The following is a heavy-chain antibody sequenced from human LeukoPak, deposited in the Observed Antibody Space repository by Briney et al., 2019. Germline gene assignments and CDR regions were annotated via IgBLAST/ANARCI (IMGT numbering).Heavy chain of an antibody. CDR3: ARCMLYHWYWFDP. D-gene: IGHD2-8*01. CDR2: IYPGDSDT. J-gene: IGHJ5*02. Sequence: TGESLKISCKGSGYSFFSYWIAWVRQMPGKGLEWMGIIYPGDSDTRYSPSFQGQVTISADKSISTAYLQWSSLKASDTAMYYCARCMLYHWYWFDPWGQGTLVTVSS. V-gene: IGHV5-51*01. CDR1: GYSFFSYW.